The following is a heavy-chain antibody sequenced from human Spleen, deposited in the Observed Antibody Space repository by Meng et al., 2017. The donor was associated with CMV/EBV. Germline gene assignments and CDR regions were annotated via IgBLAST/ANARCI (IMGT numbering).Heavy chain of an antibody. CDR1: GGTFSRHP. J-gene: IGHJ3*02. V-gene: IGHV1-69*10. CDR3: AAQDLDYYDSSGYPDAFDI. D-gene: IGHD3-22*01. CDR2: IIPILGIA. Sequence: SVKVSCKASGGTFSRHPISWVRQAPGQGLEWMGGIIPILGIANYAQKFQERVTITRDMSTSTAYMELSSLRSEDTAVYYCAAQDLDYYDSSGYPDAFDIWGQGTMVTVSS.